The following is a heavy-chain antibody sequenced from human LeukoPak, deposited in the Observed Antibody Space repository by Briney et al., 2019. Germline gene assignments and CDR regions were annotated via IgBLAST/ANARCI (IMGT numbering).Heavy chain of an antibody. Sequence: PSETLSLTCTVPGDSTSGYYWSWIRQPPGKGLEWIGYIFYSGSTDYNPSLKSRVTISVDTSKNQFSLKMISVTAADTAVYYCARHNNYDSFDFWGQGTQVTVSS. CDR2: IFYSGST. CDR3: ARHNNYDSFDF. CDR1: GDSTSGYY. J-gene: IGHJ4*02. D-gene: IGHD3-10*01. V-gene: IGHV4-59*01.